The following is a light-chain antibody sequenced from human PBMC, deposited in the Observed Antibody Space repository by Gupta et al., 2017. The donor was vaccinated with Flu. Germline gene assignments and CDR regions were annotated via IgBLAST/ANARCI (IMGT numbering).Light chain of an antibody. V-gene: IGKV1-39*01. CDR1: QSISFY. CDR3: QQTYSAPLT. CDR2: DAS. Sequence: IQMTQSPSSLSASVGDRVTVTCRASQSISFYLNWYQQKPGKAPKVLIFDASSLQSGVPSRFSGSGSGTDFTLTITSLQPEDFASYYCQQTYSAPLTFGGGTKVEIK. J-gene: IGKJ4*01.